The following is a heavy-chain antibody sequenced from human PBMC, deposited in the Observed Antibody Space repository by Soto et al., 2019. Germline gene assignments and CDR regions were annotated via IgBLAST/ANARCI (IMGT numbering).Heavy chain of an antibody. CDR2: INHSGST. CDR3: ARGQVGTTRESSANSGMDV. Sequence: SETLSLTCAVYGGSFSGYYWSWIRQPPGKGLEWIGEINHSGSTNYNPSLKSRVTISVDTSKDQFSLKLSSVTAADTAVYYCARGQVGTTRESSANSGMDVWAQGTTVTVSS. D-gene: IGHD1-7*01. V-gene: IGHV4-34*01. CDR1: GGSFSGYY. J-gene: IGHJ6*02.